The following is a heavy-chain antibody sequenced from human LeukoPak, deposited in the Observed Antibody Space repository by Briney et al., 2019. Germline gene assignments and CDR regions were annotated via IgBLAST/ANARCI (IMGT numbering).Heavy chain of an antibody. D-gene: IGHD2-8*01. CDR1: GGSISSGGYY. Sequence: SETLSLTCTVSGGSISSGGYYWSWIRQHPGKGLEWIGYIYYSGSTYYNPSLKSRVTISVDTSKNQFSLKLSSVTAADTAVYYCARDYCTNGVCHKGNWFDPWGQGTLVTVSS. CDR3: ARDYCTNGVCHKGNWFDP. J-gene: IGHJ5*02. CDR2: IYYSGST. V-gene: IGHV4-31*03.